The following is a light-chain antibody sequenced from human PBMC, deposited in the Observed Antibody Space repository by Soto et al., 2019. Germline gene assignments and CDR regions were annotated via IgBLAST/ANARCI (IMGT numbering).Light chain of an antibody. J-gene: IGLJ3*02. Sequence: QSALTQPASVSGSPGQSITICCTGTSSDVGGYNHVSWYQQHPGKVPKVMIYDVTNRPSGVPNRFSGSKSGNTASLTISGLQAEDEADYYCSSYTSSGTWVFGGGTKLTVL. CDR3: SSYTSSGTWV. CDR2: DVT. CDR1: SSDVGGYNH. V-gene: IGLV2-14*03.